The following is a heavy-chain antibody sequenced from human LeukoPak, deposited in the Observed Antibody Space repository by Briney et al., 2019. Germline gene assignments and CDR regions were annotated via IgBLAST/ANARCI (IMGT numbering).Heavy chain of an antibody. D-gene: IGHD6-13*01. V-gene: IGHV1-2*02. CDR3: AREREEVWSSGWYE. CDR2: INPNSGGT. J-gene: IGHJ4*02. Sequence: ASVKVSCKASGYTFTGYYMHWVRQAPGQGLEWMGWINPNSGGTNYAQKFQGRVTMTRDTSISTAYMELSRLRSDDTAVYYCAREREEVWSSGWYEWGQGTLVTVSS. CDR1: GYTFTGYY.